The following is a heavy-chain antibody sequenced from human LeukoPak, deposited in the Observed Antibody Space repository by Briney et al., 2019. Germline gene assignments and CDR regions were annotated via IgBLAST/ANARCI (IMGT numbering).Heavy chain of an antibody. CDR1: GFTFGDYG. CDR3: AKDGDAYTEFYYYMDV. Sequence: GRSLRLSCAASGFTFGDYGLHWVRQAPGKGLEWVALIWHDGSNKYYADSVMGRFTISRDNSKNTLYLQMNSLRAEDTAIYYCAKDGDAYTEFYYYMDVWGKGTPVTVSS. V-gene: IGHV3-33*06. J-gene: IGHJ6*03. D-gene: IGHD5-24*01. CDR2: IWHDGSNK.